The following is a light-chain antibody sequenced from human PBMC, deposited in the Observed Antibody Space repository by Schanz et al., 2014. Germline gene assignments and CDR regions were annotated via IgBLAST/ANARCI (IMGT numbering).Light chain of an antibody. V-gene: IGLV2-14*03. Sequence: QSALTQPPSASGSPGQSVTISCTGTSRDIGGTRYVSWFQQHPGHAPKLIIYDVSNRPSGVSDRFSGSKSGNTASLTISGLQAEDEADYYCSSYTSRYTLVFGGGTKLTVL. CDR2: DVS. J-gene: IGLJ2*01. CDR3: SSYTSRYTLV. CDR1: SRDIGGTRY.